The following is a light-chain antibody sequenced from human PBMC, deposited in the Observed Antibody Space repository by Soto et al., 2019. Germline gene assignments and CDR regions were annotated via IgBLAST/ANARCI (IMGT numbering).Light chain of an antibody. CDR2: AAS. CDR1: QDISSH. V-gene: IGKV1-9*01. J-gene: IGKJ1*01. CDR3: LQLDSFPPT. Sequence: DIQLTQSPSFLSASVGDRVTITCRASQDISSHLVWFQQEPGKAPKLLIYAASTLQSGVPSRFTGVGAGTEFTRTISSLQPEDFATYYCLQLDSFPPTFGQGTKVETK.